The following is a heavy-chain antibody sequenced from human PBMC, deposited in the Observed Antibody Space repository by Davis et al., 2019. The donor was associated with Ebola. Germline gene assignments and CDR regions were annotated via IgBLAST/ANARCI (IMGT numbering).Heavy chain of an antibody. Sequence: SVKVSCKASGGTFSSYAISWVRQAPGQGLEWMGGIIPIFGTANYAQKFQGRVTITADESTSTAYMELSSLRSEDTAVYYCARNKKELELRYGMDVWGQGTTVTVSS. CDR2: IIPIFGTA. D-gene: IGHD1-7*01. V-gene: IGHV1-69*13. J-gene: IGHJ6*02. CDR1: GGTFSSYA. CDR3: ARNKKELELRYGMDV.